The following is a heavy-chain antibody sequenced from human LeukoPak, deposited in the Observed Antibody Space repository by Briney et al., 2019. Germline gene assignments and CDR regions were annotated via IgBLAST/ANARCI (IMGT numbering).Heavy chain of an antibody. J-gene: IGHJ4*02. CDR3: ARDRRHEQWGFDY. D-gene: IGHD6-19*01. CDR2: ISSSSSYI. Sequence: PGGSLRLSCAASGFTFSSYSMNWVRQAPGKGLEWVSSISSSSSYIYYADSMKGRFTISRDNAKNSLYLQMDSLRAEDTAVYCCARDRRHEQWGFDYWGQGTLVTVSS. CDR1: GFTFSSYS. V-gene: IGHV3-21*01.